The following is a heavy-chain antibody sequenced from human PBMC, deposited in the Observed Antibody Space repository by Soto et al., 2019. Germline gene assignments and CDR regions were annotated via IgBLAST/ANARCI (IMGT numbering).Heavy chain of an antibody. D-gene: IGHD2-21*02. V-gene: IGHV4-59*01. CDR3: ARDLWGYCGTDCYPLDV. J-gene: IGHJ6*02. CDR2: MYNTGST. CDR1: GGTISRYY. Sequence: QVQLQESGPGLVKPSETLSLTCTVSGGTISRYYWSWIRQPPGKGLEWIGYMYNTGSTVYNPSFKSRVTISVDTSQNQFSLKLNSLTAADTAVYYCARDLWGYCGTDCYPLDVWGQGTTVTVSS.